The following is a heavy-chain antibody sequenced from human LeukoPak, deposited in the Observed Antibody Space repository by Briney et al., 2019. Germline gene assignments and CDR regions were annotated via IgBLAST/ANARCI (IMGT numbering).Heavy chain of an antibody. J-gene: IGHJ6*03. D-gene: IGHD2-15*01. CDR2: ISAYNGNT. V-gene: IGHV1-18*01. CDR1: GYTFTSYG. CDR3: ARVPASYYYYYMDV. Sequence: GASVKVSRKASGYTFTSYGISWVRQAPGQGLEWMGWISAYNGNTNYAQELQGRVTMTTDTSTSTAYMELRSLRSDDTALYYCARVPASYYYYYMDVWGKGTTVTVSS.